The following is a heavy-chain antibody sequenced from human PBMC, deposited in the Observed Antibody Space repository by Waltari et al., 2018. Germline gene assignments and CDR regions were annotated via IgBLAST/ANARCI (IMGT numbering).Heavy chain of an antibody. J-gene: IGHJ3*02. V-gene: IGHV3-53*01. D-gene: IGHD4-4*01. Sequence: EVQLVESGGGLIQPGGSLRLSCAASGFTVSSNYRSWVRQAPGKGLEWVSVIYSGGRTYYADSVKGRFTISRDNAKNTLDLQMNSLRAEDSAVYYCASIQYAFDIWGQGTMVTVSS. CDR1: GFTVSSNY. CDR2: IYSGGRT. CDR3: ASIQYAFDI.